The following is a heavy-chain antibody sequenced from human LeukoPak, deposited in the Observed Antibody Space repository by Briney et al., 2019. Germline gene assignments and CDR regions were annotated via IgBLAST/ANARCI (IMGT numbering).Heavy chain of an antibody. J-gene: IGHJ4*02. CDR2: INHSGST. Sequence: SETLSLTCTVSGGSISTDDYYWTWIRQPPGKGLEWIGEINHSGSTNYNPSLKSRVTLSVDTSKNQFSLMLSSVTAADTAVYYCATMFHPDTSREFDYWGQGTLVTVSS. V-gene: IGHV4-34*01. D-gene: IGHD5-18*01. CDR1: GGSISTDDYY. CDR3: ATMFHPDTSREFDY.